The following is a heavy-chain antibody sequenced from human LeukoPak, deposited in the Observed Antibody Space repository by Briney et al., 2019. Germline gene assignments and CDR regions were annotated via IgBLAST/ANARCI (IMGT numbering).Heavy chain of an antibody. CDR3: VSHSDPMTGYSFDF. Sequence: PGGSLRLSCAASGFSVRNNYMTWVRQAPGKGLEWVSIIYDGGDSYYADSVKGRFTIARDNSKNTVSLQMNSLRVDDTAVYYCVSHSDPMTGYSFDFWGQGILVTVAS. CDR2: IYDGGDS. CDR1: GFSVRNNY. D-gene: IGHD3-9*01. V-gene: IGHV3-53*01. J-gene: IGHJ4*02.